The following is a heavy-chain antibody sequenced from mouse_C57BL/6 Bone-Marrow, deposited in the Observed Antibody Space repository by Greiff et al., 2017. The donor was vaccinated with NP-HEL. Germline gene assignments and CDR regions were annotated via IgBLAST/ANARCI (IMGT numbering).Heavy chain of an antibody. Sequence: EVQLQQSGPELVKPGASVKMSCKASGYTFTDYNMHWVKQSHGKSLEWIGYINPNNGGTSYNQKFKGKATLTVNKSSSTAYMELRSLTSEDSAVYYCARKDYYGSSPDYWGQGTTLTVSS. CDR3: ARKDYYGSSPDY. CDR2: INPNNGGT. V-gene: IGHV1-22*01. D-gene: IGHD1-1*01. J-gene: IGHJ2*01. CDR1: GYTFTDYN.